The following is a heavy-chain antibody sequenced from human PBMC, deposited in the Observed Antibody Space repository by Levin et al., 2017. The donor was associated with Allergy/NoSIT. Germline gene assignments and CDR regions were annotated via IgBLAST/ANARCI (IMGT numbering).Heavy chain of an antibody. J-gene: IGHJ5*02. CDR2: IYYSGST. CDR1: GGSISSGDYY. CDR3: ARDKDDYRVRWFDP. Sequence: SQTLSLTCTVSGGSISSGDYYWSWIRQPPGKGLEWIGYIYYSGSTYYNPSLKSRVTISVDTSKNQFSLKLSSVTAADTAVYYCARDKDDYRVRWFDPWGQGTLVTVSS. V-gene: IGHV4-30-4*01. D-gene: IGHD4-11*01.